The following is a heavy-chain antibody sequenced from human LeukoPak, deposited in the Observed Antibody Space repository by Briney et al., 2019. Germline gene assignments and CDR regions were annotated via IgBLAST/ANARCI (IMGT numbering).Heavy chain of an antibody. Sequence: ASVKVSCKASGYTFTSYGISWVRQAPGQGLEWMGWISAYNGNTNYAQKLQGRVTMTTDTSTSTAYMVLRSLRSDDTAVYYCARVTGRDSSGYYYSARYWGQGTLVTVSS. J-gene: IGHJ4*02. V-gene: IGHV1-18*01. CDR3: ARVTGRDSSGYYYSARY. CDR2: ISAYNGNT. D-gene: IGHD3-22*01. CDR1: GYTFTSYG.